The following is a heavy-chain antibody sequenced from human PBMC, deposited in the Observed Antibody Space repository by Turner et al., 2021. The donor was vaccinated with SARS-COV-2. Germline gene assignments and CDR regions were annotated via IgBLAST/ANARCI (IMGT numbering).Heavy chain of an antibody. CDR3: ARSSVVVITGAFDI. CDR2: IYWDDDK. J-gene: IGHJ3*02. Sequence: HITLTESGSTLLKPTQTPTLTCTFPGFSLTPSGVGVGSLRQPPGKALEWLARIYWDDDKRYSPSLKSRLTITKDTAKNQVVLTMTNMDPVDTATYYCARSSVVVITGAFDIWGQGTMVTVSS. V-gene: IGHV2-5*02. CDR1: GFSLTPSGVG. D-gene: IGHD3-22*01.